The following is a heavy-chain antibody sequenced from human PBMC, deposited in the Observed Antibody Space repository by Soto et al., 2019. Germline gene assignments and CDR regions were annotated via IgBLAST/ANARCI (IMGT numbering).Heavy chain of an antibody. J-gene: IGHJ6*02. D-gene: IGHD3-3*01. CDR1: GYTFTGYY. V-gene: IGHV1-2*02. CDR3: ARDQEMYYDFWSGYYTFGMDV. Sequence: GASVKVSCKASGYTFTGYYIHWVRQAPGQGLEWMGWINPNSGGTNYAQKFQGRVTMTRDTSISTAYMELSRLRSDDTAVYYCARDQEMYYDFWSGYYTFGMDVWGQGTTVTVSS. CDR2: INPNSGGT.